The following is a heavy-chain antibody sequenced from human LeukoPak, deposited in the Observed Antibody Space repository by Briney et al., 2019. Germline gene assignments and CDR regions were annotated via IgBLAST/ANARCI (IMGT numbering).Heavy chain of an antibody. Sequence: SETLSLTCTVSGGSVSFYYRSWIRQPPGKGLEWIGYIYYSGSTYYNPSLKSRVTISVDTSKNQFSLKLSSVTAADTAVYYCARGVDAYYYDSSGYYDDFDYWGQGTLVTVSS. CDR1: GGSVSFYY. CDR2: IYYSGST. J-gene: IGHJ4*02. V-gene: IGHV4-59*02. D-gene: IGHD3-22*01. CDR3: ARGVDAYYYDSSGYYDDFDY.